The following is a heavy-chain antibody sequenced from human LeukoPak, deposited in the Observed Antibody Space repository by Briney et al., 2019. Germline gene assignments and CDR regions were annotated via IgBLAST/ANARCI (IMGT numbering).Heavy chain of an antibody. CDR1: GGSISTYY. J-gene: IGHJ3*02. V-gene: IGHV4-59*08. CDR2: IYYSGST. Sequence: SETLSLTCTVSGGSISTYYWSWVRQSPGKGLEWIGSIYYSGSTNYNPSLKSRVTISVDTSKNQFSLELSSVTAADTAVYYCAVNLTRHTFDIWGQGTMVTVSS. CDR3: AVNLTRHTFDI. D-gene: IGHD1-1*01.